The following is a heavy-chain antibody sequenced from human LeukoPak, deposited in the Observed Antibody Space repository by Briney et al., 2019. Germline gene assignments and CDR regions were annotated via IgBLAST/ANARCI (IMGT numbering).Heavy chain of an antibody. V-gene: IGHV1-2*02. CDR3: ARDRLLRAYYYDSSGPRPLDV. CDR1: GYTFTGYY. Sequence: ASVKVSCKASGYTFTGYYMHWVRQAPGQGLEWMGWINPNSGGTNYAQKFQGRVTMTRDTSISTAYMELSRLRSDDTAVYYCARDRLLRAYYYDSSGPRPLDVWGKGTTVTVSS. J-gene: IGHJ6*04. D-gene: IGHD3-22*01. CDR2: INPNSGGT.